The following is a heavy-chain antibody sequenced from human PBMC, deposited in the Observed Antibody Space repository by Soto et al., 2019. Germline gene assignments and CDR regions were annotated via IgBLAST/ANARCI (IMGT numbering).Heavy chain of an antibody. Sequence: GSLRLSCAASGFTFSSYAMSWVRQAPGKGLEWVSAISGSGGSTYYADSVKGRFTISRDNSKNTLYLQMNSLRAEDTAVYYCARDPGSSGSHAVHFDYWGQGTLVTVSS. V-gene: IGHV3-23*01. CDR2: ISGSGGST. CDR3: ARDPGSSGSHAVHFDY. J-gene: IGHJ4*02. D-gene: IGHD3-22*01. CDR1: GFTFSSYA.